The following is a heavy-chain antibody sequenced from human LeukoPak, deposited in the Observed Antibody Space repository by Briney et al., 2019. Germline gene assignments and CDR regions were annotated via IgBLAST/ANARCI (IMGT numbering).Heavy chain of an antibody. J-gene: IGHJ6*02. V-gene: IGHV3-23*01. CDR3: AKDPFGHYGMDV. Sequence: GGSVRLSCAASGFTFSSYAMSWVRQAPGKGLEWVSAISGSGGSTYYADSVKGRFTISRDNSKNTLYLQMNSLRAEDTAVYYCAKDPFGHYGMDVWGQGTTVTVSS. CDR1: GFTFSSYA. CDR2: ISGSGGST. D-gene: IGHD3-16*01.